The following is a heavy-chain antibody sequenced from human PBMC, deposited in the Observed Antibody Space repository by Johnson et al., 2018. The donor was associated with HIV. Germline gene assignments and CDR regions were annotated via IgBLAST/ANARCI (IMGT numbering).Heavy chain of an antibody. D-gene: IGHD6-13*01. CDR3: ARVRTAAGFDAFDI. V-gene: IGHV3-7*03. J-gene: IGHJ3*02. CDR2: IKQDGSET. CDR1: GFPFHTYW. Sequence: VQLVESGGGLVQPGGSLRLSCAASGFPFHTYWMSWVRQGPGKGLEWVASIKQDGSETSYVDSVKGRFTISRDNAKNSLYLQRNSLRAEDTALYYCARVRTAAGFDAFDIWGQGTMVTVSS.